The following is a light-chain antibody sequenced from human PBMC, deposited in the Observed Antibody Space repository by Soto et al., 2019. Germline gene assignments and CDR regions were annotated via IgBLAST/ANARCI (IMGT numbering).Light chain of an antibody. Sequence: DIEMTQSPSSLSASVGDRVTITCRASQGINNYLAWYQQKPGKVPKLLIYGASTLQSGVPSRFSGSGSGTDFTLDISSLXPXXXAXXXXXXXSSAPFTFGPGTKVEIK. J-gene: IGKJ3*01. CDR2: GAS. CDR1: QGINNY. CDR3: XXXSSAPFT. V-gene: IGKV1-27*01.